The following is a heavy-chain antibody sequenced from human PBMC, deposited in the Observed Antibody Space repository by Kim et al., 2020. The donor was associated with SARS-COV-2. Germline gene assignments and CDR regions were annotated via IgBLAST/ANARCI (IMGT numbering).Heavy chain of an antibody. CDR3: ARIPSIGSGRGARDYYGMDV. CDR1: GGSISSYY. V-gene: IGHV4-59*01. Sequence: SETLSLICTVSGGSISSYYWSWIRQPPGKGLEWIGYIYYSGSTNYNPSLKSRVTISVDTSKNQFSLKLSSVTAADTAVYYCARIPSIGSGRGARDYYGMDVWGQGTTVTVSS. CDR2: IYYSGST. J-gene: IGHJ6*02.